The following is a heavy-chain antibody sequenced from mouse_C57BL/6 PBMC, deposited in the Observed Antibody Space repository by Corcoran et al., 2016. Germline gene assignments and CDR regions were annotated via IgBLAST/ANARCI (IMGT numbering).Heavy chain of an antibody. CDR2: INTYSGVP. J-gene: IGHJ4*01. D-gene: IGHD2-12*01. CDR3: ARKGAAGRRGMDY. CDR1: GYTFTTYG. Sequence: QIQLVQSGPELKKPGETVKISCKASGYTFTTYGMSWVKQAPGKGLKWMGWINTYSGVPTYADDFKGRFAFSLETSASTAYLQINNLKNEDTATYFWARKGAAGRRGMDYWGQGTSVTVSS. V-gene: IGHV9-3*01.